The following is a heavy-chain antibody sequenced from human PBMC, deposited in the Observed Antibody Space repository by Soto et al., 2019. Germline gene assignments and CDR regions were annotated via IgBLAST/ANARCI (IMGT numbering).Heavy chain of an antibody. J-gene: IGHJ4*02. CDR2: INHSGST. CDR1: GGSFSGYY. Sequence: PSETLSLTCSVYGGSFSGYYWSWIRQPPGKGLEWIGDINHSGSTKYNPSLKSRVTISVDTSKNQFSLKLSSVTAADTAVYYCARGENYDFLTGYSLPGPVFDYWGQGTLVTVSS. CDR3: ARGENYDFLTGYSLPGPVFDY. V-gene: IGHV4-34*01. D-gene: IGHD3-9*01.